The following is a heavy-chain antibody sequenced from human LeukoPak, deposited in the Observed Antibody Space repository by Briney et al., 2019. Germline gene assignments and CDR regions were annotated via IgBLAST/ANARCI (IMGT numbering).Heavy chain of an antibody. CDR2: ISNDGSNK. CDR1: GFTFNIYP. Sequence: GGSLRLSCVASGFTFNIYPMHWVRQAPGTGLEWVALISNDGSNKYYADSVKGRFTISRDTSKNTLYLQMNSLRAEDTAVYYCARYYDSSGGPFDYWGQGTLVTVSS. D-gene: IGHD3-22*01. J-gene: IGHJ4*02. V-gene: IGHV3-30*04. CDR3: ARYYDSSGGPFDY.